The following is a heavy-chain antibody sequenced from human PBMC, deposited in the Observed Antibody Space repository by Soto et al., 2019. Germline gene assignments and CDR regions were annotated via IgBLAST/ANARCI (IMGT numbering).Heavy chain of an antibody. CDR2: IWYDGSNK. D-gene: IGHD2-2*01. V-gene: IGHV3-33*01. Sequence: TGGSLRLSCAASGFTFSSYGMHWVRQAPGKGLEWVAVIWYDGSNKYYADSVKGRFTISRDNSKNTRYLQMNSLRAEDTAVYYCARAGDIVVVPAASPFDYWGQGTLVTVSS. J-gene: IGHJ4*02. CDR3: ARAGDIVVVPAASPFDY. CDR1: GFTFSSYG.